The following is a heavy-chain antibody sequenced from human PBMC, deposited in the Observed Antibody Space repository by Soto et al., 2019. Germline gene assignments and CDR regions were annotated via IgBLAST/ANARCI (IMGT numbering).Heavy chain of an antibody. CDR1: GFTFSTFA. CDR3: AKGRGVLFYFDQ. V-gene: IGHV3-23*01. J-gene: IGHJ4*02. Sequence: EVQLLESGGGWVQPGGSLRLSGAASGFTFSTFAMPWVRQAPGKGLEWVSSISGSGDNTYYADSVKGRFTMSSDNSESALNLQLNSLRGADAAVYHCAKGRGVLFYFDQWGQGTLVTVSS. CDR2: ISGSGDNT. D-gene: IGHD2-21*01.